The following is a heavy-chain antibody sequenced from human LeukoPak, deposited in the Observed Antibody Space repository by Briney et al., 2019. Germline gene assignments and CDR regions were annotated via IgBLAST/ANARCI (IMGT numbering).Heavy chain of an antibody. D-gene: IGHD3-22*01. CDR1: GGTVSSYT. CDR3: ARGLFDSRPPYSYSGTDV. CDR2: IIPILGIA. J-gene: IGHJ6*02. Sequence: ASVKVSCKASGGTVSSYTISWVRQAPGKGLEWMGKIIPILGIANYAQKFQGRVTITADNSTSTAYMELSSLRSEDTAVHYCARGLFDSRPPYSYSGTDVWGQGTTVTASS. V-gene: IGHV1-69*02.